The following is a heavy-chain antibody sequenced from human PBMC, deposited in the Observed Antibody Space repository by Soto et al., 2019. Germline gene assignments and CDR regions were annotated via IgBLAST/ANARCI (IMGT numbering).Heavy chain of an antibody. J-gene: IGHJ3*02. D-gene: IGHD1-26*01. Sequence: PGGSLRLSCAASGFTFSSYNMNWVRQAPGKGLEWVSSISSSSSYIYYADSVKGRFTISRDNAKNSLYLQMNSLRAEDTAVYYCARALESIVGATSAFDIWGQGTMVTVSS. CDR2: ISSSSSYI. CDR1: GFTFSSYN. CDR3: ARALESIVGATSAFDI. V-gene: IGHV3-21*01.